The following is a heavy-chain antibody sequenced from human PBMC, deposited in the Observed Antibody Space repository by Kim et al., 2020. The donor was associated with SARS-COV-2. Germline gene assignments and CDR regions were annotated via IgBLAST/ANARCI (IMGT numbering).Heavy chain of an antibody. J-gene: IGHJ4*02. Sequence: GESLKISCKGSGYSFTSYWISWVRQMPGKGLEWMGRIDPSDSYTNYSPSFQGHVTISADKSISTAYLQWSSLKASDTAMYYCASWRGKSSSPLDYWGQGTLVTVSS. D-gene: IGHD6-13*01. CDR2: IDPSDSYT. CDR1: GYSFTSYW. V-gene: IGHV5-10-1*01. CDR3: ASWRGKSSSPLDY.